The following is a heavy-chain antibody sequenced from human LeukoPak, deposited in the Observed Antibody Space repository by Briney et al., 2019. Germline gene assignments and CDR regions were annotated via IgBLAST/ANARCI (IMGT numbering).Heavy chain of an antibody. CDR2: ISGSGGGT. V-gene: IGHV3-23*01. CDR3: AKGTGMAARRTNFDY. Sequence: GGSLTLSCAASGFPFTIYPMMGLRQAPGKGLEWVSGISGSGGGTYYADSVKGRFTISSDNSKNTLYLQMNSLRAEDTAVYYCAKGTGMAARRTNFDYWGQGTLVTVSS. CDR1: GFPFTIYP. J-gene: IGHJ4*02. D-gene: IGHD6-6*01.